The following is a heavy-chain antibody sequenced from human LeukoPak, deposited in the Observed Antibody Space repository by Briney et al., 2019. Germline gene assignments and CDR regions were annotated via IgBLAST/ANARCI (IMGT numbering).Heavy chain of an antibody. J-gene: IGHJ4*02. V-gene: IGHV1-18*01. CDR1: GYTFTSYG. CDR3: ARVYYFGSGSYPLHYVDY. CDR2: ISAYNGNT. D-gene: IGHD3-10*01. Sequence: ASVKVSCKASGYTFTSYGISWVRQAPGQGLEWMGWISAYNGNTNYAQKFQGRVTMTRDTSISTAYMELSRLRSDDTAVYYCARVYYFGSGSYPLHYVDYLGQGTLVTVSS.